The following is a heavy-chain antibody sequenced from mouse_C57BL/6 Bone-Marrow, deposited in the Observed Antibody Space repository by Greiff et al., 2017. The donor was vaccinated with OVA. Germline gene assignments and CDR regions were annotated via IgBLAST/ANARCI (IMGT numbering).Heavy chain of an antibody. D-gene: IGHD6-1*01. V-gene: IGHV14-2*01. CDR3: TRDCDSSLWAMDY. CDR1: GFNIKDYY. Sequence: VQLQQSGAELVKPGASVKLSCTASGFNIKDYYMHWVKQRTEQGLEWIGRIDPEDGDTKYAPKFQGKATLTADTSSNTAYLQLSSLTSEDTAVYYGTRDCDSSLWAMDYWGQGTPVTVSA. J-gene: IGHJ4*01. CDR2: IDPEDGDT.